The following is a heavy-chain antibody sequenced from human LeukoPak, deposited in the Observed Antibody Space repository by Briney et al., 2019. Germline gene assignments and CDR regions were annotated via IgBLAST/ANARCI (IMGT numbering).Heavy chain of an antibody. V-gene: IGHV3-23*01. CDR1: GFIFGNHA. CDR2: ISGSGGST. CDR3: AKEGGYCSSSSCSDYFDY. Sequence: GGSLRLSCAASGFIFGNHAMSWVRQAPGKGLEWVSTISGSGGSTYYAESVKGRCTFSRGNSKDTLYLQLNSLRVEDTAVYYCAKEGGYCSSSSCSDYFDYWGQGSLVTVSS. J-gene: IGHJ4*02. D-gene: IGHD2-2*01.